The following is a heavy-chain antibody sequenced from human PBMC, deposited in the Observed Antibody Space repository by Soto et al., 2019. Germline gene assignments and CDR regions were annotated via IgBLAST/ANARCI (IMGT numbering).Heavy chain of an antibody. CDR1: GGSISSSNW. CDR3: ARGNFDY. V-gene: IGHV4-4*02. J-gene: IGHJ4*02. CDR2: IHHSGST. Sequence: QVQLQESGPGLVKPSGTLSLTCAVSGGSISSSNWWCWVHQSPEKGLEWIGEIHHSGSTNYNPSLKSRVTISVDRSNNQFSLKLSSVTAADTAVYYCARGNFDYWGQGTLVTVSS.